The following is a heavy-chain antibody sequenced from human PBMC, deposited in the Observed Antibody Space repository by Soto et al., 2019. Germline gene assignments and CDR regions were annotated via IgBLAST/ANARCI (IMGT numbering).Heavy chain of an antibody. J-gene: IGHJ5*02. CDR1: GGSISSSNW. V-gene: IGHV4-4*02. CDR3: ASREAGTDWFDP. D-gene: IGHD6-19*01. Sequence: SETLYLTCAVSGGSISSSNWWSWVRQPPGKGLEWIGEIYHSGSTNYNPSLKSRVTISVDKSKNQFSLKLSSVTAADTAVYYCASREAGTDWFDPGGQGTLVTVSS. CDR2: IYHSGST.